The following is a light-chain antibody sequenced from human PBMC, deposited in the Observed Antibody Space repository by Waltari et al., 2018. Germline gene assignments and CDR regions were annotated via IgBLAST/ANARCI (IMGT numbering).Light chain of an antibody. CDR3: HQYYSTPFT. J-gene: IGKJ3*01. V-gene: IGKV4-1*01. CDR1: QSVIYSSNNKNY. CDR2: WAS. Sequence: DIVMTQSPASLAVSLGERATINCKSSQSVIYSSNNKNYLAWYQQKPGQPPKLLMYWASTRESGVPDRFSGSESGTDFTLTISSLQAEDVAVYYCHQYYSTPFTFGPGTKVDIK.